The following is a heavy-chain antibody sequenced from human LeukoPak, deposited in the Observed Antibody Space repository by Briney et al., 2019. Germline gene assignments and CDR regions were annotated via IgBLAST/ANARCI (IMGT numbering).Heavy chain of an antibody. CDR2: IYPADSDT. Sequence: SGESLKISCKGSGYSFPNYWIGWVRQMPGQGLEWMGIIYPADSDTRYSPSFQGQVTISADKSINTAYLQWTSLKASETAMYYCARRKGDGYNSPFDYWGQGTLVTVSS. J-gene: IGHJ4*02. D-gene: IGHD5-24*01. V-gene: IGHV5-51*01. CDR3: ARRKGDGYNSPFDY. CDR1: GYSFPNYW.